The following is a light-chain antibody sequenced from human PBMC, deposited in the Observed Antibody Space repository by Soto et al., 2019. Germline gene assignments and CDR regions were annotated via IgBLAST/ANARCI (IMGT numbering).Light chain of an antibody. CDR2: EAS. CDR3: LQLDSYPRT. CDR1: QDISDY. V-gene: IGKV1-9*01. J-gene: IGKJ1*01. Sequence: DIQLTQSPSFLSASVGDRVTITCLASQDISDYLAWYQQKPGKAPNLLIYEASTLQSGVPSRFSGSGSGTEFTLSVSSLQPEDLATYYCLQLDSYPRTFGQGTKVDIK.